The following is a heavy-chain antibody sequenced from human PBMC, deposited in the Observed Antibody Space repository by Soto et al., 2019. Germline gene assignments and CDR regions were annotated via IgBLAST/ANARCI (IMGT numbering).Heavy chain of an antibody. D-gene: IGHD6-6*01. CDR1: GGTFSSYA. CDR3: ARDYTSSSTSWYYYGMDV. CDR2: IIPIFGTA. J-gene: IGHJ6*02. Sequence: QVQLVQSGAEVKKPGSSVKVSCKASGGTFSSYAISWVRQAPGQGLEWMGGIIPIFGTANYAQKFQGRVTITADESTSTAYMELSSLRSEDTAVYYCARDYTSSSTSWYYYGMDVWGQGTTVTVSS. V-gene: IGHV1-69*01.